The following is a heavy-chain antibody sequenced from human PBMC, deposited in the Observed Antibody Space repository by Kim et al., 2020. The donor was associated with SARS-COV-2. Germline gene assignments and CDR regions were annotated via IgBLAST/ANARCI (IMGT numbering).Heavy chain of an antibody. D-gene: IGHD2-21*01. J-gene: IGHJ4*02. CDR3: ARGCGGDCYYLDY. CDR2: ISYDGSNK. V-gene: IGHV3-30-3*01. CDR1: GFTFSSYA. Sequence: GGSLRLSCAASGFTFSSYAMHWVRQAPGKGLEWVAVISYDGSNKYYADSVKGRFTISRDNSKNTLYLQMNSLRAEDTAVYYCARGCGGDCYYLDYLGQGT.